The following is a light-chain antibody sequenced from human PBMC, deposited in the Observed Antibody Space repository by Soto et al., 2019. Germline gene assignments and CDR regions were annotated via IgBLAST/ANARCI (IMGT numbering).Light chain of an antibody. Sequence: QSALTQPPSASGSPGQSVAISCTGTSSDVGGYDYVSWYQQHPGKAPKLMIYDVSKRPSGVPDRFSGSKSGNTASLTVSGLQAEDVADYYCSSYADTHIVFGTGTKVTVL. V-gene: IGLV2-8*01. J-gene: IGLJ1*01. CDR3: SSYADTHIV. CDR2: DVS. CDR1: SSDVGGYDY.